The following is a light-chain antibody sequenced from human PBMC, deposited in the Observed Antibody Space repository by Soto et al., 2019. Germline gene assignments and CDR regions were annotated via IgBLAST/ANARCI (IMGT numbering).Light chain of an antibody. Sequence: QSALTQPASVSGSPGQSITISCTGTIRDVCGYNFVSWYQQHPGKAPKLMIFEVSNRPSGVSIRFSGSKSDNTASLTISGLQAEDEADYYCSSYTSSSTYVFGTGTKVTVL. V-gene: IGLV2-14*01. J-gene: IGLJ1*01. CDR2: EVS. CDR3: SSYTSSSTYV. CDR1: IRDVCGYNF.